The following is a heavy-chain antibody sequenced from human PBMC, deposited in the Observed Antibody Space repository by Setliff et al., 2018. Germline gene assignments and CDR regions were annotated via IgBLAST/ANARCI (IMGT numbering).Heavy chain of an antibody. CDR3: ARDNIGYITGIPYYYYYYMDV. D-gene: IGHD1-20*01. CDR1: GYTFTSYA. J-gene: IGHJ6*03. Sequence: ASVKVSCKASGYTFTSYAMHWVRQAPGQRLEWMGWINAGNGNTKYSQKFQGRVTITRDTSASTAYMELSSLRSEDTAVYYCARDNIGYITGIPYYYYYYMDVWGKGTAVTVSS. CDR2: INAGNGNT. V-gene: IGHV1-3*01.